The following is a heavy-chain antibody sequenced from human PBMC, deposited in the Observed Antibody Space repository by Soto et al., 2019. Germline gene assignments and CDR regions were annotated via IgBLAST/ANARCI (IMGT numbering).Heavy chain of an antibody. CDR2: IYYSGST. D-gene: IGHD3-22*01. J-gene: IGHJ4*02. CDR3: ARAVYYDSSGYYYLDS. V-gene: IGHV4-59*01. CDR1: GGSISSYY. Sequence: PSANLSLTCTVSGGSISSYYWSWFRQPPGKGLEWIGYIYYSGSTNYNPSLKSRVTISVDTSKNQFSLKLSSVTAADTAVYYCARAVYYDSSGYYYLDSWGQGTLVTVAA.